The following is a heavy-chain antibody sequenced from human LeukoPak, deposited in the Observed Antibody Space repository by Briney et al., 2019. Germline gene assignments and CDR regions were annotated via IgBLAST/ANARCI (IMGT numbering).Heavy chain of an antibody. CDR3: VRQYVAVAGLEQFFDY. Sequence: SETLSLTCTVSGGSISSSSYYWGWIRQPPGKGLEWIGNIYCSGSTYYNPSLKSRVTISVDTSKNQFSLKLSSVIAADTAVYYCVRQYVAVAGLEQFFDYWGQGTLVTVSS. CDR2: IYCSGST. D-gene: IGHD6-19*01. CDR1: GGSISSSSYY. J-gene: IGHJ4*02. V-gene: IGHV4-39*01.